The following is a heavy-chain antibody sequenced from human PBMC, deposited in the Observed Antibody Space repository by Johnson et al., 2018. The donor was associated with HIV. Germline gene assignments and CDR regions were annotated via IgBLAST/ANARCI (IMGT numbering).Heavy chain of an antibody. CDR1: GFIFSNAW. D-gene: IGHD3-22*01. CDR3: ATVVVITQDAFDI. V-gene: IGHV3-15*01. Sequence: VQLVESGGGLIEPGGSLRLSCAAYGFIFSNAWMTWVRQAPGKGLEWVGRIKGKTDGGTTDYAAPVKGRFTISRSESKNTLYLQMNSLKIEDTAVYYCATVVVITQDAFDIWGQGTMVTVSS. CDR2: IKGKTDGGTT. J-gene: IGHJ3*02.